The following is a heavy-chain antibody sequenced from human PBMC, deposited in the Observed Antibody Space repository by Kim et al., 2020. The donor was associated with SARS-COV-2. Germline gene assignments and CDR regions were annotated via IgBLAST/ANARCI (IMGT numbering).Heavy chain of an antibody. Sequence: DSVKGRFTISRDNSKNTLYLQMNSLRAEDTAVYYCAKDLLAARHLNWFDPWGQGTLVTVSS. CDR3: AKDLLAARHLNWFDP. D-gene: IGHD3-9*01. J-gene: IGHJ5*02. V-gene: IGHV3-23*01.